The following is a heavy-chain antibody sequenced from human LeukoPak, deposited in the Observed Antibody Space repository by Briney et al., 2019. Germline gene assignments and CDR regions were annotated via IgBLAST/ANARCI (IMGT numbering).Heavy chain of an antibody. CDR3: ARVLAAQRGFDY. V-gene: IGHV3-23*01. J-gene: IGHJ4*02. D-gene: IGHD6-25*01. CDR2: ISGSGGST. CDR1: GFTFSSYA. Sequence: GGSLRLSCAASGFTFSSYAMSWVRQAPGKGLEWVSAISGSGGSTYYADSVKGRFTISRDSAKNTLYLQMNSLRAEDTAVYYCARVLAAQRGFDYWGQGTLVTVSS.